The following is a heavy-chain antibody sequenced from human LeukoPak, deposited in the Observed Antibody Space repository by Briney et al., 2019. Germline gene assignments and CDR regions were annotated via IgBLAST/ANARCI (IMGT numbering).Heavy chain of an antibody. CDR2: ISAYTGNT. CDR3: ARYRDGYNYREIDY. Sequence: ASVKVSCKASGYTFTSYGISWVRQAPGQGLEWRGWISAYTGNTNYAQKLQGRVTMTTDTSTSTAYMELRSLRSDDTAVCYCARYRDGYNYREIDYWGQGTLVTVSS. D-gene: IGHD5-24*01. V-gene: IGHV1-18*01. J-gene: IGHJ4*02. CDR1: GYTFTSYG.